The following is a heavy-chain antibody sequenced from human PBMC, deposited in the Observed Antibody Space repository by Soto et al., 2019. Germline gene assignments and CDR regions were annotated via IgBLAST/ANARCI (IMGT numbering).Heavy chain of an antibody. V-gene: IGHV4-61*01. J-gene: IGHJ5*02. CDR1: GGSVSSGSYY. CDR3: ARVNYYDSSGYWPGYNRFDP. Sequence: SETLSLTCTVSGGSVSSGSYYWSWIRQPPXKGLEWIGYIYYSGSTNYNPSLKSRVTISVDTSKNQFSLKLSSVTAADTVVYYCARVNYYDSSGYWPGYNRFDPWGQGTLVTVSS. D-gene: IGHD3-22*01. CDR2: IYYSGST.